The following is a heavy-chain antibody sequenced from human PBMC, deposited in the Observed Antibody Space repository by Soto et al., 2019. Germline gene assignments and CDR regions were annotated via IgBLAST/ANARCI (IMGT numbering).Heavy chain of an antibody. CDR2: IYWDDDK. Sequence: QITLKESGPTLVKPTQTLTLTCTFSGFSLSTSGVGVGWIRQPPGKALEWLALIYWDDDKRYSPSLKSRLTITKDTSKNQVVLTMTNMDPVDTATYYCAHSLIGYYYDSSGSNWFDPWGQGTLFTVS. J-gene: IGHJ5*02. CDR3: AHSLIGYYYDSSGSNWFDP. V-gene: IGHV2-5*02. CDR1: GFSLSTSGVG. D-gene: IGHD3-22*01.